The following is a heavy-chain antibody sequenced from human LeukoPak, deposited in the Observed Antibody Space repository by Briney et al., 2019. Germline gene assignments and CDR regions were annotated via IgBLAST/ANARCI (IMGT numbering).Heavy chain of an antibody. V-gene: IGHV4-34*01. CDR1: GGSFSGYY. D-gene: IGHD3-16*01. Sequence: SETLSLTCAVYGGSFSGYYWSWIRQPPGKGLEWIGEINHSGSTNYNPSLKSRVTISVDTSKNQFSLKLSSVTAADTAVYYCARKGGSPFDYWGQGTLVPVSS. J-gene: IGHJ4*02. CDR2: INHSGST. CDR3: ARKGGSPFDY.